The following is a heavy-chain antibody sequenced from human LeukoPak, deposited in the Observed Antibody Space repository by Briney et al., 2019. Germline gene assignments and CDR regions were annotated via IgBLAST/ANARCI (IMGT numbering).Heavy chain of an antibody. Sequence: PGGSLRLSCAASGFTFSSYEMNWVRQAPGKGLEWVSYISSSGSTIYYADSVKGRFTISRDNAKNSLYLQMNSLRAEDTALYYCAKYPGGFTGIVNYYHMDVWGKGTTVTVSS. V-gene: IGHV3-48*03. CDR1: GFTFSSYE. D-gene: IGHD1-26*01. J-gene: IGHJ6*03. CDR3: AKYPGGFTGIVNYYHMDV. CDR2: ISSSGSTI.